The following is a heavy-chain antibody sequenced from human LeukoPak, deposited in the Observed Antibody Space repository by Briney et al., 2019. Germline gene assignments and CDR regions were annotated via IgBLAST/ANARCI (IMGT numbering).Heavy chain of an antibody. D-gene: IGHD1-26*01. Sequence: SETLSLTCTVSGGSISGYYWNWIRQPPGKGLEWIGYIYYSGSTNYSPSLKSRVTISVDTSKNQFSLKLSSVTAADTAVYYCARQAAYSGSSLDFDYWGQGIPVTVSS. CDR2: IYYSGST. V-gene: IGHV4-59*08. CDR3: ARQAAYSGSSLDFDY. J-gene: IGHJ4*02. CDR1: GGSISGYY.